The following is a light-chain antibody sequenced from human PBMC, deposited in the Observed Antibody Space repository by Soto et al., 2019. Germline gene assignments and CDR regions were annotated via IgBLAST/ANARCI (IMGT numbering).Light chain of an antibody. CDR1: SSDVGGYNY. CDR3: SSYAGSNNFDV. V-gene: IGLV2-8*01. J-gene: IGLJ1*01. CDR2: EVF. Sequence: QSALTQPPSASGSPGQSVTISCTGTSSDVGGYNYVSWYQQHPGKAPKLMIYEVFKRPSGVPDRFSGSKSGNTASLTVSGLQAEDEADYYCSSYAGSNNFDVFGPGTTVTVL.